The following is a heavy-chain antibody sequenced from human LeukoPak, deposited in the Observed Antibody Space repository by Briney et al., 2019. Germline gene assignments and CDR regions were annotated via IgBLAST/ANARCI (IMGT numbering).Heavy chain of an antibody. CDR2: ISSRSSDI. CDR3: ARTYYYDSSGYFDY. Sequence: GGSLRLSCAASGFTLSSYSINWVRQAPGKGLEWVSSISSRSSDIYYADSMKGRFTISRDNAKNSLYLQMNSLRAEDTAVYYCARTYYYDSSGYFDYWGQGTLVTVSS. J-gene: IGHJ4*02. D-gene: IGHD3-22*01. V-gene: IGHV3-21*01. CDR1: GFTLSSYS.